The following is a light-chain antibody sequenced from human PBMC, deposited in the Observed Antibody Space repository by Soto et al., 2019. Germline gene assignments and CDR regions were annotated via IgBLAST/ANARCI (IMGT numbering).Light chain of an antibody. CDR1: SSDVGGYNY. CDR3: SSYTSRSTLV. CDR2: DVS. V-gene: IGLV2-14*01. J-gene: IGLJ2*01. Sequence: QSALTQPASVSGSPGRSITISCTGTSSDVGGYNYVSWYQQHPGKAPKLMIYDVSDRPSGVSSRFSGSKSGNTASLTISGLQVEDEADYYCSSYTSRSTLVFGGGTKLTVL.